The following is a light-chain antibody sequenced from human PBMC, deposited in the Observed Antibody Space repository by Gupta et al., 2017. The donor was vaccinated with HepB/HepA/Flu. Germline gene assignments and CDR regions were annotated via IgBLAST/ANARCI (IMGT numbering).Light chain of an antibody. CDR2: EVS. V-gene: IGKV2-29*03. J-gene: IGKJ4*01. CDR1: QGLLHTNGKTY. CDR3: LQVIQLPLT. Sequence: DIVLTQTPLSLSVTPGQPASISCSSAQGLLHTNGKTYLSWFLQKPGQTPRLLIYEVSNRPSGVPNRFSGSGSGTNFTLKISRVEAGDVGIYYCLQVIQLPLTFGGGTKVEIK.